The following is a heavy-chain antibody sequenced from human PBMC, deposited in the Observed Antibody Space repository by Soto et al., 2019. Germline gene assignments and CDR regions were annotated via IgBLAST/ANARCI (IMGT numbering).Heavy chain of an antibody. J-gene: IGHJ4*02. V-gene: IGHV3-64D*06. Sequence: GGSLRLSCSGSGFTFSMYAMHGVRQAQGKGMDYVSSISINGGSTHYADSVKGRFTISRDNSKNTQYLQMSSLRADDTALYYCVKGEYYYDSSGYYPFDYWGQGTLVTVSS. CDR2: ISINGGST. D-gene: IGHD3-22*01. CDR3: VKGEYYYDSSGYYPFDY. CDR1: GFTFSMYA.